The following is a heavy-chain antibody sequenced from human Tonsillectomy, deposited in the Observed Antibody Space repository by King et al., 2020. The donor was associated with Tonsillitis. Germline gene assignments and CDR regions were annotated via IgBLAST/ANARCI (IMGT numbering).Heavy chain of an antibody. Sequence: VQLVESGGGLVKPGGSLRLSCAASGFTFSSYSMNWVRQAPGKGLEWVSSISTSSSYIYYADSGKGRFTISRDDAKNSLYLEMNSLRAEDTAVYYCAREYSSSSGKKAFDIWGQGTMVTVSS. CDR1: GFTFSSYS. J-gene: IGHJ3*02. CDR3: AREYSSSSGKKAFDI. CDR2: ISTSSSYI. V-gene: IGHV3-21*01. D-gene: IGHD6-6*01.